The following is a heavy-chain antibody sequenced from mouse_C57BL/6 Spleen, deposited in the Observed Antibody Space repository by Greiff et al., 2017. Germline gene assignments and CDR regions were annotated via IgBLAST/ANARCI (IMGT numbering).Heavy chain of an antibody. J-gene: IGHJ3*01. CDR2: IYPGGGYT. V-gene: IGHV1-63*01. D-gene: IGHD1-1*01. CDR1: GYTFTNYW. Sequence: QVQLQQSGAELVRPGTSVKMSCKASGYTFTNYWIGWAKQRPGHGLEWIGDIYPGGGYTNYNEKFKGKATLTADKSSSTAYMQFSSLTSEDSAIYYCARTYYGSSSAWFAYWGQGTLVTVSA. CDR3: ARTYYGSSSAWFAY.